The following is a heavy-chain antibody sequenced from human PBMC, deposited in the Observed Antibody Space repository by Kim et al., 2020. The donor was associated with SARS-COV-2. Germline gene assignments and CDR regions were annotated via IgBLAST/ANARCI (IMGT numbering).Heavy chain of an antibody. D-gene: IGHD5-18*01. CDR1: GFTFSSYA. V-gene: IGHV3-23*01. CDR3: AKLEGIQLWLGPDLNWFDP. J-gene: IGHJ5*02. Sequence: GGSLRLSCAASGFTFSSYAMSWVRQAPGKGLEWVSAISGSGGSTYYADSVKGRFTISRDNSKNTLYLQMNSLRAEDTAVYYCAKLEGIQLWLGPDLNWFDPWGQGTLVTVSS. CDR2: ISGSGGST.